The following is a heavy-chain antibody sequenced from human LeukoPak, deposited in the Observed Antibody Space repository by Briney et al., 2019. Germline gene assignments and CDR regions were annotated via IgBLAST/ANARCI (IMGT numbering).Heavy chain of an antibody. V-gene: IGHV1-3*01. CDR1: GYTFTSYA. CDR2: INAGNGNT. Sequence: GASVKVSCKASGYTFTSYAMHWVRQAPGQRLEWMGWINAGNGNTKYSQKFQGRVTITRDTSASTAYMELSSLRSEDTAVYYCARVPRWRHYIDYWGQGTLVTVSS. D-gene: IGHD3-3*01. CDR3: ARVPRWRHYIDY. J-gene: IGHJ4*02.